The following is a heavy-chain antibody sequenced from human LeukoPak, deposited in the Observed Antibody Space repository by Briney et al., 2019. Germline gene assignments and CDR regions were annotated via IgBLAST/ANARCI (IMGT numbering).Heavy chain of an antibody. CDR1: GYTFTSYG. CDR3: ARGGGGDCTNGVCYTLPNKMDY. Sequence: GSVKVSCKASGYTFTSYGISWVRQAPGRGLEWMGWISAYNGKTNYAQKLQGRVTMTTDTSTSTAYMELRSLRSDDTAVYYCARGGGGDCTNGVCYTLPNKMDYWGQGTLVTVSS. D-gene: IGHD2-8*01. V-gene: IGHV1-18*01. CDR2: ISAYNGKT. J-gene: IGHJ4*02.